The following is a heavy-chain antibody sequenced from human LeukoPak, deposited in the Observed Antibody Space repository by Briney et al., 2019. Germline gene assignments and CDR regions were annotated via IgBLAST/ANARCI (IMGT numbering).Heavy chain of an antibody. D-gene: IGHD3-22*01. CDR2: IYESGST. V-gene: IGHV4-38-2*02. Sequence: SETLSLTCTVSGYSISSGYYWGWIRQPPGKGLEWIGSIYESGSTNYNPSLKSRVTISVDTSKNQFSLKLSSVTAADTAVYYCARVSSGLDDYYDSSGQFDYWGQGTLVTVSS. CDR3: ARVSSGLDDYYDSSGQFDY. CDR1: GYSISSGYY. J-gene: IGHJ4*02.